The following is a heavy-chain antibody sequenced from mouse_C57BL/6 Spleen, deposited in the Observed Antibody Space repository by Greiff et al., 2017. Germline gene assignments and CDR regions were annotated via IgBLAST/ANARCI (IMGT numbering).Heavy chain of an antibody. D-gene: IGHD1-1*01. Sequence: QVQLKQSGAELVKPGASVKISCKASGYAFSSYWMNWVKQRPGKGLEWIGQIYPGDGDTNYNGKFKGKATLTADKSSSTAYMQLSSLTSEDSAVYFCASLYGRGAMDYWGQGTSVTVSS. CDR2: IYPGDGDT. V-gene: IGHV1-80*01. CDR3: ASLYGRGAMDY. CDR1: GYAFSSYW. J-gene: IGHJ4*01.